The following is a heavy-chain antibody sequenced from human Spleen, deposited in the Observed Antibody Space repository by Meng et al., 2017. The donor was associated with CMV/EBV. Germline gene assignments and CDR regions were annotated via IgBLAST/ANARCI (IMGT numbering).Heavy chain of an antibody. D-gene: IGHD3-3*01. Sequence: GGSLRLSCVASGFSFSSYGIHWVRQAPGKGLEWVAVIWYDGSIKYYADSMKGRFTISRDNAKNSLYLQMNSLRAEDTAVYYCARDPPFYDFWSGPDYWGQGTLVTVSS. V-gene: IGHV3-33*01. CDR1: GFSFSSYG. CDR3: ARDPPFYDFWSGPDY. CDR2: IWYDGSIK. J-gene: IGHJ4*02.